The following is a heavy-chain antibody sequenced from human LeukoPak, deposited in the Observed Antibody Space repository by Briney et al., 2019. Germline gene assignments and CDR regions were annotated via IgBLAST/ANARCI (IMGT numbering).Heavy chain of an antibody. Sequence: SEILSLTCSVSGGSLSGYYWSWIRQPAGKGLEWIGRIYTSGSTNYSPSLQSRVTMSVDTSKNQFSLKLSSVTAADTAVYYCARDRISAVADAFDIWGQGTMVTVSS. V-gene: IGHV4-4*07. CDR3: ARDRISAVADAFDI. D-gene: IGHD2/OR15-2a*01. J-gene: IGHJ3*02. CDR1: GGSLSGYY. CDR2: IYTSGST.